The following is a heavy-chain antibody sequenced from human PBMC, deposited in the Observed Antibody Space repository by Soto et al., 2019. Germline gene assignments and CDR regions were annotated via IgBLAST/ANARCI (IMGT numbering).Heavy chain of an antibody. Sequence: GASVKVSCKASGYTFTSYGISWVRQAPGQGLEWMGWISAYNGNTNYAQKLQGRVTMTTDTSTSTAYMELRSLRSDDTAVYYCARDSRWNPANDAFDICGQGTMVTVSS. J-gene: IGHJ3*02. CDR3: ARDSRWNPANDAFDI. D-gene: IGHD1-1*01. V-gene: IGHV1-18*01. CDR1: GYTFTSYG. CDR2: ISAYNGNT.